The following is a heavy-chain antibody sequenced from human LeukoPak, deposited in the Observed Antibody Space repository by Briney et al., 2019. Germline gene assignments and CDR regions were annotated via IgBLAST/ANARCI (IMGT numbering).Heavy chain of an antibody. Sequence: GGSLRLSCAASGFTFDDYGMSWVRQAPGKGLEWVSITYSGGSTFYADSVKGRFTISRDNSKNTLYLQMNSLRAEDTAVYYCARGGSYLSAFDIWGQGTMVTVSS. J-gene: IGHJ3*02. V-gene: IGHV3-53*01. CDR2: TYSGGST. D-gene: IGHD1-26*01. CDR1: GFTFDDYG. CDR3: ARGGSYLSAFDI.